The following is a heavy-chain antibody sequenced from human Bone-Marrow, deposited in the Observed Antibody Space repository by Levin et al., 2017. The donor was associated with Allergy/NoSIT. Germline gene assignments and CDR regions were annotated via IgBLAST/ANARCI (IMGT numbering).Heavy chain of an antibody. CDR1: GYTLTELS. J-gene: IGHJ4*02. CDR2: FDPEDGET. V-gene: IGHV1-24*01. D-gene: IGHD3-22*01. CDR3: ATGLDYYDSRDY. Sequence: ASVKVSCKVSGYTLTELSMHWVRQAPGKGLEWMGGFDPEDGETIYAQKFQGRVTMTEDTSTDTAYMELSSLRSEDTAVYYCATGLDYYDSRDYWGQGTLVTVSS.